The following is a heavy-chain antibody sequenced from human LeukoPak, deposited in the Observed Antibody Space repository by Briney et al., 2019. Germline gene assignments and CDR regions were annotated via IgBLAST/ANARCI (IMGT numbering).Heavy chain of an antibody. CDR2: INHVGSS. V-gene: IGHV4-34*01. CDR1: GGSLSNYQ. J-gene: IGHJ4*02. CDR3: ARGVSTSSDTGDYGGGYYYFDN. Sequence: SETLSLTCAVNGGSLSNYQWTWIRQSPEKGLEWIGKINHVGSSNYNPSLKSRVAVSREAPKNQFSLELRSVTAADTAVYYCARGVSTSSDTGDYGGGYYYFDNWGQGILVTVSS. D-gene: IGHD4-17*01.